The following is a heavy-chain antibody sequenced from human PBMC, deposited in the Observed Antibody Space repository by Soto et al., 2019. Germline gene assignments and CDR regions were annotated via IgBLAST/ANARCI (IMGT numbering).Heavy chain of an antibody. CDR1: GGSISSGDYY. J-gene: IGHJ4*02. D-gene: IGHD5-12*01. CDR3: ARGRDIVATIDY. Sequence: KPSETLSLTCTVSGGSISSGDYYWSWIRQPPGKGLEWIGYIYYSGSTYYNPSLKSRVTISVDTSKNQFSLKLSSVTAADTAVYYCARGRDIVATIDYWGQGTLVTVSS. V-gene: IGHV4-30-4*01. CDR2: IYYSGST.